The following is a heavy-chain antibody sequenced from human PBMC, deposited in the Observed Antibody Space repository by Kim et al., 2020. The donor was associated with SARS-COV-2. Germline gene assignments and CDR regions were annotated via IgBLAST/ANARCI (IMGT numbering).Heavy chain of an antibody. CDR3: AREPLGYCSGGSCYGFDP. Sequence: GGSLRLSCAASGFTFSSYGMHWVRQAPGKGLEWVAVIWYDGSNKYYADSVKGRFTISRDNSKNTLYLQMNSLRAEDTAVYYCAREPLGYCSGGSCYGFDPWGQGTLVTVSS. CDR1: GFTFSSYG. D-gene: IGHD2-15*01. V-gene: IGHV3-33*01. CDR2: IWYDGSNK. J-gene: IGHJ5*02.